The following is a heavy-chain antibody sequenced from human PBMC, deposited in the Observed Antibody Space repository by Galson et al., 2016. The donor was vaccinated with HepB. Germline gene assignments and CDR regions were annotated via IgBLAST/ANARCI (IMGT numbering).Heavy chain of an antibody. Sequence: SVKVSCKASGYTFSSYGINWLRQAPGQGLEWMGWISPYNGNTHYAQKLQGRVTVTTDTSTSTAYMELRSLRSEDTAGYYCARRDTAMVHDYWGQGTLVTVTS. J-gene: IGHJ4*02. V-gene: IGHV1-18*04. D-gene: IGHD5-18*01. CDR3: ARRDTAMVHDY. CDR2: ISPYNGNT. CDR1: GYTFSSYG.